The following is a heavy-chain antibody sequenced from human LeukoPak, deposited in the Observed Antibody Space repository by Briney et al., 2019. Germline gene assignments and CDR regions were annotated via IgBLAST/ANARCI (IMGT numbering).Heavy chain of an antibody. V-gene: IGHV1-69*13. CDR3: ARSSGWYFPFDY. J-gene: IGHJ4*02. CDR2: IIPIFGTA. Sequence: SVKVSCKASGGTFSSYAISWVRQAPGQGLEWMGGIIPIFGTANYAQKFQGRVTITADESTSTAYMELSSLRSEDTAVYYCARSSGWYFPFDYWGQGTLVTVSS. CDR1: GGTFSSYA. D-gene: IGHD6-19*01.